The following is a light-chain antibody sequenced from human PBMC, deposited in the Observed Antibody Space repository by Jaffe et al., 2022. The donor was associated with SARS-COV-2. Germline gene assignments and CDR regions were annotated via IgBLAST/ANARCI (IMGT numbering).Light chain of an antibody. CDR1: NIGSKS. Sequence: SYVLTQPPSVSVAPGKTARISCGGNNIGSKSVHWYQQKPGQAPLLVIYYDTDRPSGIPERFSGSNSGNTATLTISRVEAGDEAGYYCQVWDSSTDGVFGGGTKLTVL. J-gene: IGLJ3*02. CDR2: YDT. CDR3: QVWDSSTDGV. V-gene: IGLV3-21*04.